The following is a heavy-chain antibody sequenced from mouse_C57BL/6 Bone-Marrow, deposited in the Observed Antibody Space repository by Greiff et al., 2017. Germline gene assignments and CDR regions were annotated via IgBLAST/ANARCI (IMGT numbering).Heavy chain of an antibody. Sequence: QVQLKQPGAELVKPGASVKLSCKASGYTFTSYWMHWVKQRPGQGLEWIGMIHPNSGSTNYNEKFKSNATLTVDKSSSTAYMQLSSLTSEDSAVYYCASTLDYYGSSPLAYWGQGTLVTVSA. V-gene: IGHV1-64*01. CDR1: GYTFTSYW. D-gene: IGHD1-1*01. J-gene: IGHJ3*01. CDR2: IHPNSGST. CDR3: ASTLDYYGSSPLAY.